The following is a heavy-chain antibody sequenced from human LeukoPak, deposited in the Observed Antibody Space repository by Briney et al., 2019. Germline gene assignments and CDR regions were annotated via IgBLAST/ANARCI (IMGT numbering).Heavy chain of an antibody. V-gene: IGHV4-31*02. D-gene: IGHD2-15*01. Sequence: SETLSLTCTVSGGSISNSGGFYWSWIRQHPGDGLEWIGFISYRGSTYYNPSLKSRVSMSVDTSRSQFSLRLTSVTDEDTAVYYCARISQSSGGFYYWGQGTQVTVSS. CDR2: ISYRGST. CDR1: GGSISNSGGFY. J-gene: IGHJ4*02. CDR3: ARISQSSGGFYY.